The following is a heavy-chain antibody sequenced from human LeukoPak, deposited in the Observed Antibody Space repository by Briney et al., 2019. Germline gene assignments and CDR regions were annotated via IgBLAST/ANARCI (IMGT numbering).Heavy chain of an antibody. CDR3: AIGSQGAFDI. CDR1: GGSFSGYY. Sequence: SETLSLTCAVYGGSFSGYYWSWIRQPPGKGLEWIGEINHSGSTNYNPSLKSRVTISVDTSKNQFSLKLSSVTAADTAVYYCAIGSQGAFDIWGQGTMVTVSS. CDR2: INHSGST. J-gene: IGHJ3*02. D-gene: IGHD3-10*01. V-gene: IGHV4-34*01.